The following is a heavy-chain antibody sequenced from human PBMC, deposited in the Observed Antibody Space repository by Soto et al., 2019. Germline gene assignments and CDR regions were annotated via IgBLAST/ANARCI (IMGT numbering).Heavy chain of an antibody. J-gene: IGHJ6*03. CDR1: GGSISSGDYH. V-gene: IGHV4-31*03. D-gene: IGHD2-2*01. Sequence: QVQLQESGPGMVKPSQTLSLTCTVSGGSISSGDYHWSWIRQHPGKGLEWIGYIYYSGTTYYNPSRKSRVTISVDTSKDQFSLKLSSVTAADTAVYYCAREVIVVVPAARYMDVWGKGTTVTVSS. CDR3: AREVIVVVPAARYMDV. CDR2: IYYSGTT.